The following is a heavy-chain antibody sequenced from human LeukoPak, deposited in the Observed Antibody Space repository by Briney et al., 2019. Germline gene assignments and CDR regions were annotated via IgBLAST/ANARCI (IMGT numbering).Heavy chain of an antibody. J-gene: IGHJ5*02. CDR1: GYSFTGYY. CDR3: ARDLGDIVVVPAAIWFDP. D-gene: IGHD2-2*01. V-gene: IGHV1-2*02. CDR2: INPNSGGT. Sequence: ASVKVSCKASGYSFTGYYMHWVPQAPGQGLEWMGWINPNSGGTNYAQKFQGRVTMTRDTSISTAYMELSRLRSDDTAVYYCARDLGDIVVVPAAIWFDPWGQGTLVTVSS.